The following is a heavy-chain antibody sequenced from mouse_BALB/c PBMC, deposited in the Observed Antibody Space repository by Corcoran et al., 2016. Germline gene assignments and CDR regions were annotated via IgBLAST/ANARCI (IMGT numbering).Heavy chain of an antibody. D-gene: IGHD2-14*01. CDR3: ALYYRYSYAMDY. CDR2: IYPGSGNT. Sequence: QIQLQQSGPELVKPGASVKISCKASGYTFTDYYINWVKQKPGQGLGWIGWIYPGSGNTKYNEKFKGKATLTVDTSSSTAYMQLSSLTSEDTAVYFCALYYRYSYAMDYWGQGTSVTISS. CDR1: GYTFTDYY. J-gene: IGHJ4*01. V-gene: IGHV1-84*02.